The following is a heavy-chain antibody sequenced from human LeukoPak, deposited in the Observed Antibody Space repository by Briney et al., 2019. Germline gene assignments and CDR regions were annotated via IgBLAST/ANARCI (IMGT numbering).Heavy chain of an antibody. J-gene: IGHJ4*02. CDR3: ARDTMVRGVTIL. CDR1: RFTFSSYS. V-gene: IGHV3-21*01. D-gene: IGHD3-10*01. Sequence: GGSLRLSCAASRFTFSSYSMNWVRQAPGKGLEWVSSISSSSSYIYYADSVKGRFTISRDNAKNSLYLQMNSLRAEDTAVYYCARDTMVRGVTILWGQGTLVTVSS. CDR2: ISSSSSYI.